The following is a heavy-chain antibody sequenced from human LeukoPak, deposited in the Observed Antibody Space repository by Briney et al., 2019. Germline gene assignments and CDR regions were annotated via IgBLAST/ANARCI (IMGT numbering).Heavy chain of an antibody. V-gene: IGHV4-61*02. D-gene: IGHD3-16*02. CDR3: ARGYDYVWGSYRWDAFDI. CDR1: GGSISSGSYY. Sequence: SETLSLTCTVSGGSISSGSYYWSWIRQPAGKGLEWIGRFYTSGSTNYNPSLKSRVTISVDTSKNQFSLKLSSVTAADTAVYYCARGYDYVWGSYRWDAFDIWGQGTMVTVSS. CDR2: FYTSGST. J-gene: IGHJ3*02.